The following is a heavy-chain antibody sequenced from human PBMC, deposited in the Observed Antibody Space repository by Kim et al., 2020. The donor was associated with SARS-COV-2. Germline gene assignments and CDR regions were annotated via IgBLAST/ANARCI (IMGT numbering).Heavy chain of an antibody. J-gene: IGHJ4*01. V-gene: IGHV4-39*01. CDR3: ARGGPSRYFDWLLFDY. CDR2: IYYSGST. D-gene: IGHD3-9*01. Sequence: SETLSLTCTVSGGSISSSSYYWGWIRQPPGKGLEWIGSIYYSGSTYYNPSLKSRVTISVDTSKNQFSLKLSSVTAADTAVYYCARGGPSRYFDWLLFDY. CDR1: GGSISSSSYY.